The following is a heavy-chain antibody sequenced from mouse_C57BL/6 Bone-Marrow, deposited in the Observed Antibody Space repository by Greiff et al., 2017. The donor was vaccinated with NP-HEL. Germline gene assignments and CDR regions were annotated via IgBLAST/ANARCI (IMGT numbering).Heavy chain of an antibody. CDR1: GYTFTSYW. Sequence: VQLQQSGAELVMPGASVKLSCKASGYTFTSYWMHWVKQRPGQGLEWIGEIDPSDSYTNYNQKFKGKSTLTVDKSSSTAYMQLSSLTSEDSAVCYCAREDGFYYAMDYWGQGTSVTVSS. CDR2: IDPSDSYT. V-gene: IGHV1-69*01. CDR3: AREDGFYYAMDY. D-gene: IGHD1-2*01. J-gene: IGHJ4*01.